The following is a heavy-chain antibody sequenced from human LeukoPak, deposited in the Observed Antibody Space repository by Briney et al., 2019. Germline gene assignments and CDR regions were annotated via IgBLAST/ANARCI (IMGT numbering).Heavy chain of an antibody. Sequence: GGSLRLSCAASGFTVSTNYMNWVRQAPGKGLVWVSILYSGSSTYYADSVEGRFTISRDSSKNTLFLQMNDLRAEDTAVYYCARVGDHFHWYLDLWGRGTLVTVSS. D-gene: IGHD3-3*02. CDR3: ARVGDHFHWYLDL. CDR1: GFTVSTNY. V-gene: IGHV3-53*01. CDR2: LYSGSST. J-gene: IGHJ2*01.